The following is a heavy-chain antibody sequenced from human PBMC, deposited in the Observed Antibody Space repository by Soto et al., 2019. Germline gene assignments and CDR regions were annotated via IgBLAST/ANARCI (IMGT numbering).Heavy chain of an antibody. V-gene: IGHV3-15*07. J-gene: IGHJ4*02. CDR2: LKSKADGETT. CDR3: ATDTSSDWLNAVDY. D-gene: IGHD6-25*01. CDR1: GFTFSDAW. Sequence: EVKLVESGGGLVKPGGSLRLSCAASGFTFSDAWMNWVRQSPGKGLEWVARLKSKADGETTDYAEPVRGRFSISRDDLQGMLYLQMDSLKTEDTALYYCATDTSSDWLNAVDYWGQGILVTVSS.